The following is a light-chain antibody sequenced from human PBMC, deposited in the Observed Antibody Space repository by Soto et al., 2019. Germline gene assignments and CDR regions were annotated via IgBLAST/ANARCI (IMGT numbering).Light chain of an antibody. CDR1: SSDVGGYDY. CDR3: SSYTGGNPSYV. CDR2: EVT. Sequence: ALTQPPSASGSPGQSVTISCTGTSSDVGGYDYVSWYQQHPGKAPKLMIYEVTIRPSGVSDRFSGSKSGNTASLTVSGPQAEDEADYYCSSYTGGNPSYVFGTGTKVTVL. V-gene: IGLV2-8*01. J-gene: IGLJ1*01.